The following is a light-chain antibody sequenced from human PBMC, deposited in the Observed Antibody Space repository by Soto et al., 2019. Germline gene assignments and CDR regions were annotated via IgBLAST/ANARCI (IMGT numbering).Light chain of an antibody. J-gene: IGKJ4*01. V-gene: IGKV1-39*01. CDR3: QQTNSFPLT. Sequence: DIHMTQSPTSLSGYVGDRITLTCRASQNIYNFLNWYQQKPGKAPKLLIYGAYSLQNGVTSRFSGSGYGTHFTLTISSLQPEDFATYSCQQTNSFPLTFGEGTKVDIK. CDR1: QNIYNF. CDR2: GAY.